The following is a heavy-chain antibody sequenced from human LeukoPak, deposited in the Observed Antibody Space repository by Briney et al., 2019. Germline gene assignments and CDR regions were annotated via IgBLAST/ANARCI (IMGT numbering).Heavy chain of an antibody. CDR1: EFTFSWYS. CDR2: ISSSSSTM. Sequence: QAGGSLRLSCAASEFTFSWYSMNWVRQAPGKGLEWVSYISSSSSTMYYADSVKGRFTISRDNARNSLFLQMNSLRAEDTAVYYCAKLSASVATNYFDYWGQGTLVTVSS. D-gene: IGHD5-12*01. V-gene: IGHV3-48*01. J-gene: IGHJ4*02. CDR3: AKLSASVATNYFDY.